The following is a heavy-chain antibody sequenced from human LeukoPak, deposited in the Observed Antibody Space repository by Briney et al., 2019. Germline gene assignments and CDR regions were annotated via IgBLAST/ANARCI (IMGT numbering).Heavy chain of an antibody. CDR2: ISGSVGST. CDR1: GFIFSNFA. Sequence: GGSLRLSCAASGFIFSNFAMSWVRQAPGKGLEWVAGISGSVGSTNYADSVKGRFTIFRDNSKNTLYLQMNSLRAEDTALYYCAKAPGFFYYYGMDVWGQGTTVTVSS. D-gene: IGHD3-3*01. J-gene: IGHJ6*02. V-gene: IGHV3-23*01. CDR3: AKAPGFFYYYGMDV.